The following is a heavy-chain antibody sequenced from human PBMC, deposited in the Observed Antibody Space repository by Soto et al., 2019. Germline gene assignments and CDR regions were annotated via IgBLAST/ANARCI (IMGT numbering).Heavy chain of an antibody. CDR3: ARLQLLVGGYYYGLDV. D-gene: IGHD6-19*01. Sequence: QVQLVESGGGVVQPGRSLRLSCAASGFTFSSYGMHWVRQAPGKGLEWVAVIWYDGSNKYYADSVKGRFTISRDNSKNTLNLQMNSLRGEDTAVYYCARLQLLVGGYYYGLDVWGQGTTVTVSS. J-gene: IGHJ6*02. CDR1: GFTFSSYG. V-gene: IGHV3-33*01. CDR2: IWYDGSNK.